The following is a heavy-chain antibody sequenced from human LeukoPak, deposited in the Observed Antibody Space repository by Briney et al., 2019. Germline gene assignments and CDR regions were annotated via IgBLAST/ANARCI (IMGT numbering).Heavy chain of an antibody. J-gene: IGHJ4*02. D-gene: IGHD3-9*01. CDR2: VNQDASRK. V-gene: IGHV3-7*01. CDR3: ARGPPGLM. Sequence: GGSLRLSCAASGFTFSSYAMSWVRQAPGKGLEWVANVNQDASRKNYAESVEGRFTISRDNAKNSLYLQMNSLRAEDTAVYYCARGPPGLMWGQGTLVTVSS. CDR1: GFTFSSYA.